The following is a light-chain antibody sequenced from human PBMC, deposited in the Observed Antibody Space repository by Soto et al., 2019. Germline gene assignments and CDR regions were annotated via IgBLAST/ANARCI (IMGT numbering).Light chain of an antibody. CDR1: SSDVGGYNY. Sequence: LTQPPSASGSPGQSVAISCTGTSSDVGGYNYVSWYQQHPGKAPKLMIYEVNKRPSGVPGRFSGSKSGNTASLTVSGLQAEDEADYYCSSYAGSSNVFGTGTKVTVL. J-gene: IGLJ1*01. CDR2: EVN. CDR3: SSYAGSSNV. V-gene: IGLV2-8*01.